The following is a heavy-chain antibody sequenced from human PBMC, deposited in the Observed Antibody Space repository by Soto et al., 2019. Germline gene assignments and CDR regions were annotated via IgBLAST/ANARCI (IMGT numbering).Heavy chain of an antibody. CDR1: GGSISSGGYY. J-gene: IGHJ6*02. CDR3: ARTFYYDIGSMDV. V-gene: IGHV4-31*02. Sequence: QVQLQESGPGLVKPSQTLSLTCTVSGGSISSGGYYWSWIRQFPGKGLEYIGYIYYTGTTSYNPSRKSRLTMSVDTSKNQFSLNLISVTAADTAVYYCARTFYYDIGSMDVWGQGTTVTVSS. CDR2: IYYTGTT. D-gene: IGHD3-22*01.